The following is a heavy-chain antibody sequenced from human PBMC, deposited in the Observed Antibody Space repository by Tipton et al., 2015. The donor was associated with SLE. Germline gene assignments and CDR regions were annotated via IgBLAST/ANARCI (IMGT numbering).Heavy chain of an antibody. D-gene: IGHD2-8*02. V-gene: IGHV1-18*01. Sequence: QLVQSGAEVRPPGASVKVSCKASGYNFNSYGISWVRQVPGQGLEWMGWISVYNGNTNYAQKFQGRVTVTADTSTTTAYMELRSLRSDDTAVYYCAREGLVVPNYFDYWGQEPWSPSPQ. J-gene: IGHJ4*01. CDR3: AREGLVVPNYFDY. CDR2: ISVYNGNT. CDR1: GYNFNSYG.